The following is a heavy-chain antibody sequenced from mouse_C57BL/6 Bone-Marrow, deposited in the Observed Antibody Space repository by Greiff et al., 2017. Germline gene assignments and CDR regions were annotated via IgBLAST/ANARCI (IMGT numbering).Heavy chain of an antibody. CDR2: IRNKANGYTT. CDR1: GFTFTDYY. CDR3: ARYPIYYYGSSLYWYFDV. J-gene: IGHJ1*03. V-gene: IGHV7-3*01. D-gene: IGHD1-1*01. Sequence: EVQVVESGGGLVQPGGSLSLSCAASGFTFTDYYMSWVRQPPGKALEWLGFIRNKANGYTTEYSASVKGRFTISRDNSQSILYLQMHSLRAEDSATNSCARYPIYYYGSSLYWYFDVWGTGTTVTVSS.